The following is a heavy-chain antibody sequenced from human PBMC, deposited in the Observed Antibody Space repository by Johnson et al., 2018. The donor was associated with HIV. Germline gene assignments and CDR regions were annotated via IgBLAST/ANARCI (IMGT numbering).Heavy chain of an antibody. CDR1: GFTFSSYA. CDR3: ARNSRNDAFDI. Sequence: VQLVESGGGVVQPGGSLRLSCAASGFTFSSYAMSWVRQAPGKGLEWVSAISGSGGSTSYADSVKGRFTISRDNSKNTLYLHMNSLRAEDTAVYSCARNSRNDAFDIWGQGTMVTVSS. V-gene: IGHV3-23*04. CDR2: ISGSGGST. D-gene: IGHD2/OR15-2a*01. J-gene: IGHJ3*02.